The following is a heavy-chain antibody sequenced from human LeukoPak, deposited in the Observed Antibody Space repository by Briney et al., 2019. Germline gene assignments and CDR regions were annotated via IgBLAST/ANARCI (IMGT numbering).Heavy chain of an antibody. V-gene: IGHV3-21*01. CDR3: ARGGYSGYDFHY. CDR2: ISSSSSYI. D-gene: IGHD5-12*01. Sequence: GGSLRLSCAASGFTFSSYSMNWVRQAPGKGLEWVSSISSSSSYIYYADSVKGRFNISRDNAKNSLYLQMNSLRAEDTAVYYCARGGYSGYDFHYWGQGTLVTVSS. CDR1: GFTFSSYS. J-gene: IGHJ4*02.